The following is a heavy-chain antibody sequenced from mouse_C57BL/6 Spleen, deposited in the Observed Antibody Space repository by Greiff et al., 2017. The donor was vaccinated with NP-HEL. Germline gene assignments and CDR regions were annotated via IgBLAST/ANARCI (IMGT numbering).Heavy chain of an antibody. Sequence: QVQLKQSGPGLVQPSPSLSITCTVSGFSLTSYGVHWVRQSPGKGLEWLGVIWRGGSTDYNAAFMSRLSITKDNSKSQVFVKMNSLKADDTAIYYCAKMITTVESAMDYWGQGTSVTVSS. V-gene: IGHV2-5*01. CDR3: AKMITTVESAMDY. CDR2: IWRGGST. CDR1: GFSLTSYG. D-gene: IGHD1-1*01. J-gene: IGHJ4*01.